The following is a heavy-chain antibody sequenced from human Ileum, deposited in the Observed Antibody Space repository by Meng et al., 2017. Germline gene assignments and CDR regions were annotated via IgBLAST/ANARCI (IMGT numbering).Heavy chain of an antibody. CDR2: INQSGRT. Sequence: PSQTLALTCAVYVGYFVSYYCGCIRQPRGQELEWIGEINQSGRTNYNPSLKSRVTISVDTSKNQFPLKLSSVTAADTAVYYCARGRYSSGWLGEYFQHWGQGTLVTVSS. D-gene: IGHD6-19*01. CDR3: ARGRYSSGWLGEYFQH. CDR1: VGYFVSYY. V-gene: IGHV4-34*01. J-gene: IGHJ1*01.